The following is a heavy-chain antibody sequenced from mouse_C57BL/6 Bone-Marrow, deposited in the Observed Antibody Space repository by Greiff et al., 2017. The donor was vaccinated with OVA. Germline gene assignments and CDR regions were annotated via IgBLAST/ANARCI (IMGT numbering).Heavy chain of an antibody. J-gene: IGHJ1*03. Sequence: QVQLQQSGPELVKPGASVKLSCKASGYTFTSYDINWVKQRPGQGLEWIGWIYPRDGSTKYNEKFKGKSTLTADTSSSTAYMELHSLTSEDSAVYFCAREDFITTVVAPYFDVWGTGTTVTVSS. V-gene: IGHV1-85*01. CDR2: IYPRDGST. CDR1: GYTFTSYD. D-gene: IGHD1-1*01. CDR3: AREDFITTVVAPYFDV.